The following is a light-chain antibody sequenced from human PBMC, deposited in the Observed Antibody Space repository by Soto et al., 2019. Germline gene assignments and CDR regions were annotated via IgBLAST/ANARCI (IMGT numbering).Light chain of an antibody. J-gene: IGKJ4*01. CDR2: SAS. Sequence: EIQMTQSPATLSVSPGDRVTLSCRASQTVSTSLVWYQQKPGQAPRLLIYSASTRDAGIPSRFSASGSGTEFTLTITSPQPEDFAVYYCQQYNHFSRTFGGGTKVDIK. V-gene: IGKV3-15*01. CDR3: QQYNHFSRT. CDR1: QTVSTS.